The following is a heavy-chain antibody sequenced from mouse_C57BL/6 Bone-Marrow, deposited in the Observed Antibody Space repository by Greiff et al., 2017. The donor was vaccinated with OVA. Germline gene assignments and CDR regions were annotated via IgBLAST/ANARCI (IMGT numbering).Heavy chain of an antibody. V-gene: IGHV2-6-1*01. CDR1: GFSLTSYG. CDR3: ARHAGSSLYYAMDY. J-gene: IGHJ4*01. D-gene: IGHD1-1*01. Sequence: ESGPGLVAPSQSLSITCTVSGFSLTSYGVHWVRQPPGKGLEWLVVIWSDGSTTYNSALKSRLSISKDNSKSQVFLKMNSLQTDDTAMYYCARHAGSSLYYAMDYWGQGTSVTVSS. CDR2: IWSDGST.